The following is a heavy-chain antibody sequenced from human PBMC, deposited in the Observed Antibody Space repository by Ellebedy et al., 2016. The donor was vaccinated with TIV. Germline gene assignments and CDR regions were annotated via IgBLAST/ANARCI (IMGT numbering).Heavy chain of an antibody. CDR2: ISPSGGST. D-gene: IGHD4-23*01. V-gene: IGHV1-46*01. CDR1: GYTFTSHY. CDR3: ARDWLYGDNFDLTLDY. J-gene: IGHJ4*02. Sequence: AASVKVSCKASGYTFTSHYMHWVRQAPGQGLEWLGLISPSGGSTSYAQSFQGRVTMTRDTSTNTVYLELRSLRSDDTAVYYCARDWLYGDNFDLTLDYWGQGTLVTVSS.